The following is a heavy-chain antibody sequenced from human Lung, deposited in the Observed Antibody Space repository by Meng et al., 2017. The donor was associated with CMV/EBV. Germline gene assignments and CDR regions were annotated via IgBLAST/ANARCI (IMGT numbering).Heavy chain of an antibody. CDR3: ARVGAYCGGDCYHPR. J-gene: IGHJ4*02. D-gene: IGHD2-21*02. Sequence: QLQEWCHVLVKPSGTLSLTCGVYGVSLSSRKWWSWVRQPPGKGLEWIGEIYHSGSTNYNPSLKSRVTISVDESKNQFSLRLSSVTAADTAVYYCARVGAYCGGDCYHPRWGQGTLVTVSS. CDR2: IYHSGST. CDR1: GVSLSSRKW. V-gene: IGHV4-4*02.